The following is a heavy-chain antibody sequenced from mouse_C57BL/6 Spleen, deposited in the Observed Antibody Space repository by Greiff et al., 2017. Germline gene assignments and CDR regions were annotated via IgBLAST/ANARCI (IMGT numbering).Heavy chain of an antibody. CDR2: INPSNGGT. CDR3: AREGGDDEAWFAY. V-gene: IGHV1-53*01. CDR1: GYTFTSYW. Sequence: QVQLQQPGTELVKPGASVKLSCKASGYTFTSYWMHWVKQRPGQGLEWIGNINPSNGGTNYNEKFKSKATLTVDKSSSTAYMQPSSLTSEDSAVYYCAREGGDDEAWFAYWGQGTLVTVSA. D-gene: IGHD2-2*01. J-gene: IGHJ3*01.